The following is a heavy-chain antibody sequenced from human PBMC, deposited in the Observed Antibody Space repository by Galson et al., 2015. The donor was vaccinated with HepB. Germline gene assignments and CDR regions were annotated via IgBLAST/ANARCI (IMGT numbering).Heavy chain of an antibody. CDR3: ARIQVRGYAPWFDP. J-gene: IGHJ5*02. D-gene: IGHD5-12*01. Sequence: PALVTPTQTLTLTCNVSGFSPRNARMGVSWIRQPPGKALEWLAHIFSNDEESYSTSLKSRLTISKDTSKSQVVLTMTNMDPVDTATYYCARIQVRGYAPWFDPLGQGTLVTVSS. V-gene: IGHV2-26*01. CDR2: IFSNDEE. CDR1: GFSPRNARMG.